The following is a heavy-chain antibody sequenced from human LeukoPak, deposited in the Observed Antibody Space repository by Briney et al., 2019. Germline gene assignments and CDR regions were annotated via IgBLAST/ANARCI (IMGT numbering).Heavy chain of an antibody. V-gene: IGHV1-18*01. Sequence: ASVKVSCKASGYTFTSYGITWLRQAPGQGLEWMGWISTYNGNTNYARGLRGRVTMTTDTSTSTAYMELTSLRSDDTAMYFCARESVSRDGYTLNWFDPWGQGTLVTVSS. D-gene: IGHD5-24*01. CDR1: GYTFTSYG. CDR2: ISTYNGNT. CDR3: ARESVSRDGYTLNWFDP. J-gene: IGHJ5*02.